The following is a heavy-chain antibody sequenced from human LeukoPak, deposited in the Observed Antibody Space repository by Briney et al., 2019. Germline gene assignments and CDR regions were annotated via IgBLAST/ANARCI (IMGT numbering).Heavy chain of an antibody. V-gene: IGHV3-23*01. D-gene: IGHD2-21*02. CDR3: ATPLWAPYCGGDCFPSFYMDV. J-gene: IGHJ6*03. CDR1: GFTFSSYG. Sequence: GGTLRLSCAASGFTFSSYGMSWVRQAPGEGLEWVSALSRSGLSPFYTDSVKGRLTISRDHSKNTLYLQMNSLKTQDTTVYYCATPLWAPYCGGDCFPSFYMDVWGKGTTVTISS. CDR2: LSRSGLSP.